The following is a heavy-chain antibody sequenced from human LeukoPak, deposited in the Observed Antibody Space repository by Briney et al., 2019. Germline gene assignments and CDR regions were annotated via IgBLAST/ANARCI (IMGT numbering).Heavy chain of an antibody. J-gene: IGHJ4*02. V-gene: IGHV4-39*01. CDR3: ARQGYSSSWPQFDY. CDR2: IYYSGST. CDR1: GGSISSGRYY. D-gene: IGHD6-13*01. Sequence: PSETLSLTCTVSGGSISSGRYYWGWIRQPPGKGLEWIGSIYYSGSTYYNPSLKSRVTISLDTSKNQFSLKLSSVTAADTAVYYCARQGYSSSWPQFDYWGQGTLVTVSS.